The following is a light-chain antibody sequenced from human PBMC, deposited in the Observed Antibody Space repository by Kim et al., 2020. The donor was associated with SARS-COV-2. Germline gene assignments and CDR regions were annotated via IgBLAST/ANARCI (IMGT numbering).Light chain of an antibody. J-gene: IGKJ4*01. CDR1: QSVTTN. V-gene: IGKV3-15*01. CDR3: QQYHKWPLT. Sequence: IVLTQSPGTLSVSPGERVTLSCRASQSVTTNLAWYQQKPGQTPSLVIYDASTRATDIPGRFSGSGSGAEFTLTISSLQPEDFALYYCQQYHKWPLTFGGGTKVDIK. CDR2: DAS.